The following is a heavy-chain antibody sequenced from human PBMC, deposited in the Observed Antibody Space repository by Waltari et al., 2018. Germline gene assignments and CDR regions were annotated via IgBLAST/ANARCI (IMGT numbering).Heavy chain of an antibody. CDR2: ISPSGGT. Sequence: QVQLQQWGPGLLKPSETLSLTCVVSGGSFSDYSWAWIRLPPGKGLEWIGAISPSGGTNRSPSLKSRVTMSVDTSKRQVSQLLTSVTAADTAVYYCARGYTLEVRPLTLKRATHDLLDVWGPGTMVTVSS. CDR1: GGSFSDYS. V-gene: IGHV4-34*01. J-gene: IGHJ3*01. D-gene: IGHD3-22*01. CDR3: ARGYTLEVRPLTLKRATHDLLDV.